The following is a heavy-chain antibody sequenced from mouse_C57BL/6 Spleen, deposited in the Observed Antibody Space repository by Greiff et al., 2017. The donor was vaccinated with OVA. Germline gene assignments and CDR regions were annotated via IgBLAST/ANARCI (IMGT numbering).Heavy chain of an antibody. J-gene: IGHJ2*01. Sequence: EVKLMESGEGLVKPGGSLKLSCAASGFTFSSYAMSWVRQTPEKRLEWVAYISSGGDYIYYADTVKGRFTISRDNARNTLYLQMSSLKSEDTAMYYCTRGPIITTVVATGFDYWGQGTTLTVSS. CDR2: ISSGGDYI. CDR1: GFTFSSYA. D-gene: IGHD1-1*01. V-gene: IGHV5-9-1*02. CDR3: TRGPIITTVVATGFDY.